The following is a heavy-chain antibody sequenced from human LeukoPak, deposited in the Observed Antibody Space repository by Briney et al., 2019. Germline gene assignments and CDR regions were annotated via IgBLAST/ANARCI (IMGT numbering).Heavy chain of an antibody. CDR3: AKVLRGVARFSGMDV. CDR2: INRDGCER. V-gene: IGHV3-7*01. CDR1: GFGFTFTNYW. D-gene: IGHD3-10*01. Sequence: GGSLRLTCAASGFGFTFTNYWVSWVRQAPGMGLEWVATINRDGCERYYADAVKGRFTISRDTAKDSMYLQMNSLRAEDTALYYCAKVLRGVARFSGMDVWGQGTTVTVSS. J-gene: IGHJ6*02.